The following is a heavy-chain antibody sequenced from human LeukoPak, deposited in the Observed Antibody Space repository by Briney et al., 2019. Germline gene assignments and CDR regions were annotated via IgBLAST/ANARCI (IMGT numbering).Heavy chain of an antibody. D-gene: IGHD2-2*01. Sequence: GGSLRLSCAASGFTFSSYAMKWVRQAPGKGLEWVSAISRTSAYIYYSDSVKGRFTISRDNAKNSVYLQIDSLRAEDTAVYYCARDERRYCSDSSCYPGDYWGQETLVTVSS. CDR2: ISRTSAYI. J-gene: IGHJ4*02. V-gene: IGHV3-21*01. CDR1: GFTFSSYA. CDR3: ARDERRYCSDSSCYPGDY.